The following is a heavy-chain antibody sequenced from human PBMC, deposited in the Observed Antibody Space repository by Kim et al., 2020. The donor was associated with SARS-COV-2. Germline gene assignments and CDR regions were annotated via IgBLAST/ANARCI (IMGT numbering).Heavy chain of an antibody. CDR1: GGSISSSSYY. CDR2: IYYSGST. Sequence: SETLSLTCTVSGGSISSSSYYWGWIRQPPGKGLEWIGSIYYSGSTYYNPSLKSRVTISVDTSKNQFSLKLSSVTAADTAVYYCARRPTEETYYYDSSGDYWGQGTLVTVSS. D-gene: IGHD3-22*01. V-gene: IGHV4-39*01. CDR3: ARRPTEETYYYDSSGDY. J-gene: IGHJ4*02.